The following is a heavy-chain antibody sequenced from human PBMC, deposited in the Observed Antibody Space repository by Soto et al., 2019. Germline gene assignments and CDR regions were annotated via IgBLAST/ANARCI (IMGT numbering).Heavy chain of an antibody. J-gene: IGHJ3*01. CDR1: GYIFNKDG. CDR3: ARGRGVVIPAGTPDAFDV. V-gene: IGHV1-18*01. CDR2: ISAFNGYT. Sequence: GASVKVSCKASGYIFNKDGFNCVRQAPGQGLEWMGRISAFNGYTNFAQKFQGRVTLTTDTSTNTAYMELSSLRSDDTAIYYCARGRGVVIPAGTPDAFDVWGQGTMVTVSS. D-gene: IGHD2-21*01.